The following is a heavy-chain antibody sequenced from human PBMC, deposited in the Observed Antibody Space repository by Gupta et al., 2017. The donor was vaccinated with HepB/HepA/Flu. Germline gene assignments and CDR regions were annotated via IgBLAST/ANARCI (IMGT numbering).Heavy chain of an antibody. CDR1: GFTFDDYA. CDR3: AKDKVYCGGDCPLGSYFDY. J-gene: IGHJ4*02. CDR2: ISWNSGSI. V-gene: IGHV3-9*01. Sequence: EVQLVESGGGLVQPGRSLRLSCAASGFTFDDYAMHWVRQAPGKGLEWVSGISWNSGSIGYADSVKGRFTISRDNAKNSLYLQMNSLRAEDTALYYCAKDKVYCGGDCPLGSYFDYWGQGTLVTVSS. D-gene: IGHD2-21*02.